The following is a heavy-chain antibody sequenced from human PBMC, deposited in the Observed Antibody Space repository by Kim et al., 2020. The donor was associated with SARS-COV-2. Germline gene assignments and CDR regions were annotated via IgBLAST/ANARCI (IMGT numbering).Heavy chain of an antibody. V-gene: IGHV1-69*13. CDR3: ARGNSMRFLGNPFGRFYYGMGV. CDR2: IIPIFGTQ. CDR1: GGTFSSRG. Sequence: SVKVSCKVSGGTFSSRGITWVRRAPGYGLEWMGGIIPIFGTQNYAQKFQGRLTIIADEATSIVYMELSSLRSEDTAVYYCARGNSMRFLGNPFGRFYYGMGVWGQGTTVTVSS. J-gene: IGHJ6*02. D-gene: IGHD3-3*01.